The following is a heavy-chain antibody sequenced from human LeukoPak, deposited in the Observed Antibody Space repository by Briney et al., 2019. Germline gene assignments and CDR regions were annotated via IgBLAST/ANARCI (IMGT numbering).Heavy chain of an antibody. Sequence: GGSLRLSCEPSGFTSSIYSMNWVRQAPGKGLEWVAYIHGSSSPVDYADSVKGRFTMSSDNTKNSLYLQMNSLRAEDTAVYYCARDHDWAFDYWGQGTLVTVSS. CDR1: GFTSSIYS. J-gene: IGHJ4*02. CDR3: ARDHDWAFDY. V-gene: IGHV3-48*04. D-gene: IGHD3-9*01. CDR2: IHGSSSPV.